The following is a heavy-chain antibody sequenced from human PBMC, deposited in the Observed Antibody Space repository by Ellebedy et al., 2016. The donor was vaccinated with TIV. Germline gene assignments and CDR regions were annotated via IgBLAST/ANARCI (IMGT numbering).Heavy chain of an antibody. CDR2: INPNSGAT. V-gene: IGHV1-2*02. CDR3: TRDLTNIVSGDY. CDR1: GYTFTDYY. Sequence: AASVKVSCKTSGYTFTDYYIHSVRQAPGQGLEWMAWINPNSGATNYAQKFQGRVTVTRDTSTSTAFLELNRLRSDDTAVYYCTRDLTNIVSGDYWGQGTLVTVSS. D-gene: IGHD5/OR15-5a*01. J-gene: IGHJ4*02.